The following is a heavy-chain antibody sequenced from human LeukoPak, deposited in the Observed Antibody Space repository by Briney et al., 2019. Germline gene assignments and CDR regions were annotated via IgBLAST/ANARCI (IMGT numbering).Heavy chain of an antibody. CDR3: AKDRNSEGGAAKNY. CDR2: ISGSGGST. J-gene: IGHJ4*02. Sequence: GGSLRLSCAASGFTFSNYAMSWVRQAPGKGLEWVSTISGSGGSTYYADSVKGRVSISRDNPKNTLYLQMNSLRAEDTAVYYCAKDRNSEGGAAKNYWGQGTLVTVSS. CDR1: GFTFSNYA. D-gene: IGHD1-26*01. V-gene: IGHV3-23*01.